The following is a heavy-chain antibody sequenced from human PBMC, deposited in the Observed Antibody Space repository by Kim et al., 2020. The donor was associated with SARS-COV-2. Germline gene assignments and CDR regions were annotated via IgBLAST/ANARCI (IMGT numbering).Heavy chain of an antibody. CDR3: VKGAVFDS. CDR2: IKGQDDRT. J-gene: IGHJ4*02. Sequence: GGSLRLSCVASGITFGAFGMSWVRQAPGKGLKWVAVIKGQDDRTYSADSVRGRFTASRDSSKNTLYLQMNSLSADDTAIYYCVKGAVFDSWGQGMLVTVSS. D-gene: IGHD3-16*01. CDR1: GITFGAFG. V-gene: IGHV3-23*01.